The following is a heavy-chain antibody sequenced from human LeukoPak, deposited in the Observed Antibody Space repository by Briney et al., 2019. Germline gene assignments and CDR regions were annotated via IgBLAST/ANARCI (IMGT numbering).Heavy chain of an antibody. J-gene: IGHJ4*02. V-gene: IGHV3-30-3*01. CDR1: GFTFSSYA. CDR2: ISYDGSNK. CDR3: ARGRYSSSWYCFDY. Sequence: PGGSLRLSCAASGFTFSSYAMHWVRQAPGKGLEWVAVISYDGSNKYYADSVKGRFTISRDNSKNMLYLQMNSLRAEDTAVYYCARGRYSSSWYCFDYWGQGTLVTVSS. D-gene: IGHD6-13*01.